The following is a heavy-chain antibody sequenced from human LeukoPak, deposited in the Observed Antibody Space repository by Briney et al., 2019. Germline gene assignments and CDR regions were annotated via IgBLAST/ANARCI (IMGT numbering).Heavy chain of an antibody. CDR2: ISSSRSNI. Sequence: GGSLRLSCAAAGFTFSNYNMIWVRQAPGKGLEWVSDISSSRSNINYADSVKGRFTISRDNARNSLYLLMNSLTAEDTAVYYCARVLTNYYYMDVWGKGTTVTVSS. CDR1: GFTFSNYN. CDR3: ARVLTNYYYMDV. J-gene: IGHJ6*03. V-gene: IGHV3-48*04. D-gene: IGHD3-9*01.